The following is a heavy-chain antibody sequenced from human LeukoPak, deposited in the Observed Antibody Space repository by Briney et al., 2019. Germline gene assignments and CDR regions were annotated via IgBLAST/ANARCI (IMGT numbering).Heavy chain of an antibody. CDR2: IFTSGST. D-gene: IGHD3-22*01. J-gene: IGHJ4*02. V-gene: IGHV4-4*07. CDR1: GGSISSYY. CDR3: ARESRDYDGSGYYHDH. Sequence: SETLSLTCTVSGGSISSYYWSWIRQPARKGLEWIGRIFTSGSTDYNPSLKSRVTMSVDTSKNQFSLKLTSVTAADTAVYYYARESRDYDGSGYYHDHWGQGTLVTVSS.